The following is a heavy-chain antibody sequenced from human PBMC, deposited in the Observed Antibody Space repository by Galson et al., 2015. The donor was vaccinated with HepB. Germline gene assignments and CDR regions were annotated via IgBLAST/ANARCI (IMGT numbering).Heavy chain of an antibody. V-gene: IGHV3-23*01. CDR1: GFSFSGYG. Sequence: SLRLSCAASGFSFSGYGMHWVRQAPGKGLEWVSAICGSGGNKYYADSVKGRFTISRDNSKNTLYLQMNSLRAEDTAVYYCAKAAPSSGGWYYYYYGMDVWGQGTTVTVSS. CDR2: ICGSGGNK. J-gene: IGHJ6*02. CDR3: AKAAPSSGGWYYYYYGMDV. D-gene: IGHD6-25*01.